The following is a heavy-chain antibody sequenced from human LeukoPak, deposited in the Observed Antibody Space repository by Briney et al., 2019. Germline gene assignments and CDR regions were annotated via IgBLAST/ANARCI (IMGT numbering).Heavy chain of an antibody. CDR2: ISSDGSST. V-gene: IGHV3-74*01. D-gene: IGHD1-1*01. CDR1: GFTLSSYW. J-gene: IGHJ4*02. Sequence: GGSLRLSCAASGFTLSSYWMHWVRHAPGKGLVWVSRISSDGSSTSYADSVKGRFTIFRDNAKNTLYLQMNSLGAEDTAVYYCARALPPSVNTPWKWGQGTQVTVSS. CDR3: ARALPPSVNTPWK.